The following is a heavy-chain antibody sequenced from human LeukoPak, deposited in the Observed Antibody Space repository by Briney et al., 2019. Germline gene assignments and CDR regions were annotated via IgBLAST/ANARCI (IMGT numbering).Heavy chain of an antibody. CDR3: ARTRRYSSSWYDQYYFDY. Sequence: GASVKVSCKASGGTFNSYAISWVRQAPGQGLEWMGGIIPIFGTANYAQEFQGRVTITADESTSTAYMELSSLRSEDTAVYYCARTRRYSSSWYDQYYFDYWGQGTLVTVSS. D-gene: IGHD6-13*01. CDR1: GGTFNSYA. CDR2: IIPIFGTA. V-gene: IGHV1-69*13. J-gene: IGHJ4*02.